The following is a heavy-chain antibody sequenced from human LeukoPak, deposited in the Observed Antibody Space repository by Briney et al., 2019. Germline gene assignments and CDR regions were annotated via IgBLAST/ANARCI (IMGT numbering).Heavy chain of an antibody. CDR3: AKQAEEQWLLIDY. D-gene: IGHD6-19*01. Sequence: ASVKVSCKASGYTFTGYYMHWVRQAPGQGLEWMGWINPNSGGTNYAQKFQGRVTMTRDTSISTAYMELSRLRSDDTAVYYCAKQAEEQWLLIDYWGQGTLVPVSS. J-gene: IGHJ4*02. CDR1: GYTFTGYY. V-gene: IGHV1-2*02. CDR2: INPNSGGT.